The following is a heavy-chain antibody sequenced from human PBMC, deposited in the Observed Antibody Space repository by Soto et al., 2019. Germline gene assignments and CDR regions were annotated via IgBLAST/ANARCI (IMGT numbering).Heavy chain of an antibody. Sequence: GGSLRLSCAASGFTFSDYEMNWVRQAPGQGLEWISYISVSGTTKHYADSVKGRFTISRDNAKNSLYLQMNSLRAEDTAVYYCARDGNIAVAGYYYYYGMDVWGQGTTVTVSS. CDR3: ARDGNIAVAGYYYYYGMDV. CDR1: GFTFSDYE. J-gene: IGHJ6*02. CDR2: ISVSGTTK. V-gene: IGHV3-48*03. D-gene: IGHD6-19*01.